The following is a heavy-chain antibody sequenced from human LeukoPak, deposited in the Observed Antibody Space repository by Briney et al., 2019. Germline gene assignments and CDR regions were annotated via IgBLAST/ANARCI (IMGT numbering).Heavy chain of an antibody. CDR3: ARRTYSSSSSVFDY. D-gene: IGHD6-6*01. CDR1: GYTFTSHG. V-gene: IGHV1-18*01. Sequence: ASVKVSCKASGYTFTSHGISWVRQAPGQGLEWMAWISGYNGNTNYAQKLQGRVTMTTDTSTSTAYMELRSLRSDDTAVYYCARRTYSSSSSVFDYWGQGTLVTVSS. CDR2: ISGYNGNT. J-gene: IGHJ4*02.